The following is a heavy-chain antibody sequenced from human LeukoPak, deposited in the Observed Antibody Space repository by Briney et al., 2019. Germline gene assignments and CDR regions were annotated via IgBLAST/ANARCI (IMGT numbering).Heavy chain of an antibody. J-gene: IGHJ4*02. V-gene: IGHV4-59*01. CDR1: RGSISSYY. D-gene: IGHD6-13*01. CDR2: IYYSGST. Sequence: SEALSLTCTVSRGSISSYYRSWIWQPQGKGLEWIGYIYYSGSTNYNPSLKSRVTISVDTSKNQFSLKLSSVTAADTAVYYCARAYSSSWYEFDYWGQGTLLTVSS. CDR3: ARAYSSSWYEFDY.